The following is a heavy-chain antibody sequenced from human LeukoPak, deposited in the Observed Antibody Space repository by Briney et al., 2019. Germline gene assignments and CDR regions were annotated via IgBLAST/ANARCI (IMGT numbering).Heavy chain of an antibody. CDR3: ARDGYNSFDS. J-gene: IGHJ4*02. D-gene: IGHD5-24*01. CDR1: GGSISNYY. CDR2: VYYSGSI. V-gene: IGHV4-59*01. Sequence: NPSETLSLTCTVSGGSISNYYWSWIRQPPGKGLEWIGYVYYSGSITYNPSLKSRVTISVDTSKNQFSLKLSSVTAADTAVYYCARDGYNSFDSWGQGTLVTVSS.